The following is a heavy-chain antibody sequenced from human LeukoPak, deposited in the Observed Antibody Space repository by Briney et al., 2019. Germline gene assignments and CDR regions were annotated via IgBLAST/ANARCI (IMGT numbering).Heavy chain of an antibody. CDR3: ARGLLWFGEVFGY. J-gene: IGHJ4*02. Sequence: ASVKVSCKASGYSFTSYGFTWVRQAPGQGLEWMGWISTYDGNANYAQKLQGRVTMTTDTSTITAYMELRSLRSDDTAVYYCARGLLWFGEVFGYWGQGTLVTVSS. D-gene: IGHD3-10*01. CDR2: ISTYDGNA. CDR1: GYSFTSYG. V-gene: IGHV1-18*01.